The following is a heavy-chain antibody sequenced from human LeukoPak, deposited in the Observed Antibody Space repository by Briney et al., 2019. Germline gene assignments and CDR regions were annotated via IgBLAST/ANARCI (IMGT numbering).Heavy chain of an antibody. Sequence: GSLRLSCAASGFTFSSYAMHWVRQAPGKGLEWVAVISYDGGNKYYADSVKGRFTISRDNSKNTLYLQMNSLRAEDTAVYYCAKDSFTIRDYWFDPWGQGTLVTVSS. CDR3: AKDSFTIRDYWFDP. J-gene: IGHJ5*02. V-gene: IGHV3-30*04. D-gene: IGHD3-10*01. CDR2: ISYDGGNK. CDR1: GFTFSSYA.